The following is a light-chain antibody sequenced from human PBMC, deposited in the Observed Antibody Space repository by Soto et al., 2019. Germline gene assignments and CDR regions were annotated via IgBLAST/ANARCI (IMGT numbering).Light chain of an antibody. J-gene: IGKJ5*01. CDR1: QSISSY. CDR2: AAS. CDR3: QQSYSTLT. Sequence: EIQMTQSPSSLSASVGDRVTITCRASQSISSYLNWYQQKPGKAPKLLIYAASSLQSGVPSRFSGSGSGTDFTLTISSLKPEDFATYYCQQSYSTLTCGQGTRLEIK. V-gene: IGKV1-39*01.